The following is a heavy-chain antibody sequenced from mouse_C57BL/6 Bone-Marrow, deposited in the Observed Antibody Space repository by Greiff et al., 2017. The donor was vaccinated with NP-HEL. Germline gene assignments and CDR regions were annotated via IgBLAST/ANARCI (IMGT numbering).Heavy chain of an antibody. D-gene: IGHD1-1*01. J-gene: IGHJ4*01. CDR1: GYTFTSYW. CDR3: ARALIISYAMDY. V-gene: IGHV1-69*01. Sequence: QVQLQQPGAELVMPGASVKLSCKASGYTFTSYWMHWVKQRPGQGLEWIGEIDPSDSYTNYNQKFKGKSTLTVDKSSSTAYMQLSSLTSEDSAVYYCARALIISYAMDYWGQGTSVTVSA. CDR2: IDPSDSYT.